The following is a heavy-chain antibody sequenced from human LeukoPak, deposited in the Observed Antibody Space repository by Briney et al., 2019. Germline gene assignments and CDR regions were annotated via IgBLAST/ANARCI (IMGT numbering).Heavy chain of an antibody. CDR2: IKEDGSEK. J-gene: IGHJ4*02. CDR3: TRLRYSDY. CDR1: GFTFSSYW. V-gene: IGHV3-7*01. Sequence: GGSLRLSCAASGFTFSSYWMTWVRQAPGKGLEWVANIKEDGSEKNYVDSVKGRFTISRDNAKNSLYLQMNNQRADDTAVYYCTRLRYSDYWGQGTLVTVSS. D-gene: IGHD3-9*01.